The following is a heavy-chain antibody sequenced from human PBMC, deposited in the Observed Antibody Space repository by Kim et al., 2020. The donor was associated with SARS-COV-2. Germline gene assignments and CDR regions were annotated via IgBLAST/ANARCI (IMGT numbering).Heavy chain of an antibody. CDR1: GGSFCDSY. CDR3: ARGKLAPLLHY. V-gene: IGHV4-34*01. Sequence: SETLSLTCAVYGGSFCDSYFNWFRQPPGKGLEWIGEIHHRGSTKYNPSLKSRVTVSLDTSKNQFSLKLSSVTAAATALYYCARGKLAPLLHYWGQGALVT. D-gene: IGHD1-7*01. J-gene: IGHJ4*02. CDR2: IHHRGST.